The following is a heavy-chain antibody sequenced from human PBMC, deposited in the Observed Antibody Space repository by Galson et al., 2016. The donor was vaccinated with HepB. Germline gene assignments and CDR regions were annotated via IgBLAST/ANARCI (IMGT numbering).Heavy chain of an antibody. Sequence: LSLTCTVSGVSISISSYYWAWLRQPXGKGXXWIGXIYYSGSTYYNPSLNSRVTISADTSKNQFSLKLSSLTAADTAVYYCARQGLTSTWGQGTLVTVSS. V-gene: IGHV4-39*01. CDR1: GVSISISSYY. J-gene: IGHJ5*02. D-gene: IGHD3-10*01. CDR3: ARQGLTST. CDR2: IYYSGST.